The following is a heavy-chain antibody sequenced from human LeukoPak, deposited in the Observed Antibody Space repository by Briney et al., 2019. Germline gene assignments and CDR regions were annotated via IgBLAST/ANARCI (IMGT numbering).Heavy chain of an antibody. CDR1: GYTFTSYG. D-gene: IGHD3-9*01. V-gene: IGHV1-18*04. CDR2: ISAYNGNT. CDR3: ARGAGLRYFDWLREVDY. J-gene: IGHJ4*02. Sequence: GASVKVSCKASGYTFTSYGISWVRQAPGQGLEWMGWISAYNGNTNYAQKLQGRVTMTTDTSTSTAYMELRSLRSDDTAVYYCARGAGLRYFDWLREVDYWGQGTLVTVSS.